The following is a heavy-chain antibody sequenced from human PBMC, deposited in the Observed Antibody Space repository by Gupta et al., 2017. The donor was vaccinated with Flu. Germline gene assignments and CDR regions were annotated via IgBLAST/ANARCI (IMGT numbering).Heavy chain of an antibody. Sequence: QVQLQESGPGLVKPSQTLSLTCTVSGGSISSGGYYWSWIRQHPGKGLEWIGYIYYSGSTYYNPSLKSRVTISVDTSKNQFSLKLSSVTAADTAVYYCARDNRYCTNGVCSNYYYYGMDVWGQGTTVTVSS. J-gene: IGHJ6*02. V-gene: IGHV4-31*03. CDR3: ARDNRYCTNGVCSNYYYYGMDV. CDR2: IYYSGST. D-gene: IGHD2-8*01. CDR1: GGSISSGGYY.